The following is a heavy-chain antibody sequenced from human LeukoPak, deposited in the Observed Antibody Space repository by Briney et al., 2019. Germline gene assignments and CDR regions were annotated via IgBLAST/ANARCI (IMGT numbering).Heavy chain of an antibody. Sequence: GRSLRLSCAASGFTFDDYATHWVRQAPGKGLEWVSGISWNSGSIGYADSVKGRFTISRDNAKNSLYLQMNSLRAEDTALYYCAKGLYYYDSSGNTFDYWGQGTLVTVSS. V-gene: IGHV3-9*01. D-gene: IGHD3-22*01. J-gene: IGHJ4*02. CDR1: GFTFDDYA. CDR2: ISWNSGSI. CDR3: AKGLYYYDSSGNTFDY.